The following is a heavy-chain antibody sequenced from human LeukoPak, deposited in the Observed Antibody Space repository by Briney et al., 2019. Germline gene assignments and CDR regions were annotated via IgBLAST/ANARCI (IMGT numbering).Heavy chain of an antibody. CDR2: INHSGST. D-gene: IGHD2-2*01. V-gene: IGHV4-34*01. J-gene: IGHJ5*02. CDR1: GGSFSGYY. CDR3: ARGGAYQLLFNPRWFDP. Sequence: SETLSLTCAVYGGSFSGYYWSWIRQPPGKGLEWLGEINHSGSTNYNPSLKSRVTISVDTSKNQFSLKLSSVTAADTAVYYCARGGAYQLLFNPRWFDPWGQGTLVTVSS.